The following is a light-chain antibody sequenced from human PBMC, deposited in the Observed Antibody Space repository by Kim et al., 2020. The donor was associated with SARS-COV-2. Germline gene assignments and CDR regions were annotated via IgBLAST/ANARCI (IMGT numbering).Light chain of an antibody. CDR1: QGVSSN. CDR2: GAS. J-gene: IGKJ1*01. CDR3: QQYNNWPPWT. Sequence: SPGESATPSCRASQGVSSNLAWYQQKPGQAPRLPIYGASTRATGIPARFSGSGSGKEFTPTISSLQSEDFAVYYCQQYNNWPPWTFGQGTKVDIK. V-gene: IGKV3-15*01.